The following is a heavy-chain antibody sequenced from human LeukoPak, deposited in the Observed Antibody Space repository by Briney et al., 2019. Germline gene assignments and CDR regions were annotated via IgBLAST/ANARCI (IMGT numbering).Heavy chain of an antibody. CDR3: ARGYSQDYGNDY. CDR1: GYTFTSYA. Sequence: ASVKVSCKASGYTFTSYAMHWVRQAPGQRLEWMGWINAGNGNTKYSQKFQGRVTMTRNTSISTAYMELSSLRSEDTAVYYCARGYSQDYGNDYWGQGTLVTVSS. CDR2: INAGNGNT. D-gene: IGHD4-17*01. V-gene: IGHV1-3*01. J-gene: IGHJ4*02.